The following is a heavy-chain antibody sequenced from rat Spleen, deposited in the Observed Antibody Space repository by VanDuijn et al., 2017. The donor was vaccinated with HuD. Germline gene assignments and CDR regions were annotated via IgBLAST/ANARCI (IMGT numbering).Heavy chain of an antibody. CDR1: EFSLTTYN. CDR2: IRYKGDT. D-gene: IGHD3-1*01. V-gene: IGHV2-63*01. CDR3: TIHPRY. Sequence: QVQLKESGPGLVQPSQTLSLTCTVSEFSLTTYNVHWVRQPPGKGLEWMGRIRYKGDTSYNSVLKSRLSISRDTSKNQVFLKMNSLQTDDTGTYYCTIHPRYWGQGVMVTVSS. J-gene: IGHJ2*01.